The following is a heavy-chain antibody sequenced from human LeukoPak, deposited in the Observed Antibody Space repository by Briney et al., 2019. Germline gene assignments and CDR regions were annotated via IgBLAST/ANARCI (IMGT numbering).Heavy chain of an antibody. D-gene: IGHD3-10*01. J-gene: IGHJ5*02. CDR1: GDSVSSNSAA. CDR3: AREYYYGSGSVRLNWFDP. V-gene: IGHV6-1*01. Sequence: SQTLPLTCAISGDSVSSNSAAWNWIRQSPSRGLEWLGRTYYRSKWYNDYAVSVKSRITINPDTSKNQFSLQLNSVTPEDTAVYYCAREYYYGSGSVRLNWFDPWGQGTLVTVSS. CDR2: TYYRSKWYN.